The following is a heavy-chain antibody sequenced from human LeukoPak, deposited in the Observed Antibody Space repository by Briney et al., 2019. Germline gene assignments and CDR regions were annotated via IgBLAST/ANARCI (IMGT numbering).Heavy chain of an antibody. Sequence: GASVKVSCKASGYTFTGYYMHWVRQAPGQGLEWMGWINPNSGGTNYAQKFQGRVTMTRDTSISTAYMELSRLRSDDTAVYYCARGTKSVPRSSSPEDYWGQGTLVTVSS. V-gene: IGHV1-2*02. J-gene: IGHJ4*02. CDR3: ARGTKSVPRSSSPEDY. CDR1: GYTFTGYY. CDR2: INPNSGGT. D-gene: IGHD6-6*01.